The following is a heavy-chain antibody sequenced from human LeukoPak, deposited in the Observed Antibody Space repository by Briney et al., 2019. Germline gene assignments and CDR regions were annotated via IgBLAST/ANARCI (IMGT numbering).Heavy chain of an antibody. J-gene: IGHJ4*02. Sequence: GGSLRLSCGASGFTFSSYSMNWVRQAPGEGLEWLSYITSGSGTIYYADSVKGRFTISRDNAKNSLYLQMNSLRDEDTAVYYCARDSSHDYWGQGTLVTVSS. CDR3: ARDSSHDY. CDR1: GFTFSSYS. D-gene: IGHD6-6*01. V-gene: IGHV3-48*02. CDR2: ITSGSGTI.